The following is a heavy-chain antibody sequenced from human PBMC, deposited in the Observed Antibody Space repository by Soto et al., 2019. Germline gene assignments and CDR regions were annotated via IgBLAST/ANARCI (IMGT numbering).Heavy chain of an antibody. V-gene: IGHV4-59*08. CDR3: ATYRDGYNY. CDR2: IYYSGST. J-gene: IGHJ4*02. Sequence: SETLSLTCTFSGGSISSYYWSWIRQPPWKGLEWIGYIYYSGSTNYNPSLKSRVTVSVDTSKNQFSLKLSSVTAADTAVYYCATYRDGYNYWGQGTLVTVYS. D-gene: IGHD5-12*01. CDR1: GGSISSYY.